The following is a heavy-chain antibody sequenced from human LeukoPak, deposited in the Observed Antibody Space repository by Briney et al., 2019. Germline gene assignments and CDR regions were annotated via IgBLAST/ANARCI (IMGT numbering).Heavy chain of an antibody. Sequence: GGSLRLSCAAPGFTFSSYWMHWVRQAPGKGLEWVANIKQDGSEKYYVDSVKGRFTISRDNSKNTLYLQMNSLRAEDTAVYYCAKDQYYNWNDGLFDYWGQGTLVTVSS. CDR2: IKQDGSEK. V-gene: IGHV3-7*03. CDR3: AKDQYYNWNDGLFDY. CDR1: GFTFSSYW. D-gene: IGHD1-20*01. J-gene: IGHJ4*02.